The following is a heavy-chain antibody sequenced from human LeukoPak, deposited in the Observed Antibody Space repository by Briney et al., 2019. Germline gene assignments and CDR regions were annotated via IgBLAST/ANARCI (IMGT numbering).Heavy chain of an antibody. CDR3: AKARLLWFGGRDY. V-gene: IGHV3-21*04. D-gene: IGHD3-10*01. J-gene: IGHJ4*02. CDR1: GFTFSSYS. CDR2: ISSSSSYI. Sequence: PGGSLRLSCAASGFTFSSYSMNWVRQAPGKGLEWVSPISSSSSYIYYADSVKGRFTISRDNSKNTLYLQMNSLRAEDTAVYYCAKARLLWFGGRDYWGQGTLVTVSS.